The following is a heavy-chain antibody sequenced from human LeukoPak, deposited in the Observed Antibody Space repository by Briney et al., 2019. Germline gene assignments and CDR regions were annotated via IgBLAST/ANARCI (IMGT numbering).Heavy chain of an antibody. Sequence: SETLSLTCTVSGXSVSSGSDYWSWIRQPPGKGLEWIGCFYYSGSTNYNPSLKSRVGMSVDTSKNQFSLKLSSVTAADTAVYYCARGGIQLPDYWGQGTLVTVSS. D-gene: IGHD1-1*01. V-gene: IGHV4-61*01. CDR1: GXSVSSGSDY. CDR3: ARGGIQLPDY. CDR2: FYYSGST. J-gene: IGHJ4*02.